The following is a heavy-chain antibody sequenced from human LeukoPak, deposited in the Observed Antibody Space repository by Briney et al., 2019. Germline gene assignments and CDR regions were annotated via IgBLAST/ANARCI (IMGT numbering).Heavy chain of an antibody. CDR2: VKPDGGET. CDR3: VRGSSGTVVRGIAWAWFDP. J-gene: IGHJ5*02. CDR1: GFTFCSQW. V-gene: IGHV3-7*05. Sequence: GGSLRLPCAASGFTFCSQWMRWIRQSPGKGLDWVANVKPDGGETYYADSVNGRFTISRDNAKNSLYLQMNSLRAEDTALYYCVRGSSGTVVRGIAWAWFDPWGEGTLVTVSS. D-gene: IGHD3-10*01.